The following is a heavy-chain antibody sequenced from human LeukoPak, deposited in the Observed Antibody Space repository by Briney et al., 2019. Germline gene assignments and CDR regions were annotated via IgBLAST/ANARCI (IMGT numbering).Heavy chain of an antibody. CDR3: ARNAVPDRPFSGMDV. V-gene: IGHV1-69*01. CDR1: GGTFSSYA. Sequence: SVKVSCKVSGGTFSSYAISWVRQAPGQGLEWMGGIIPIFGTANYAQKFQGRVTITADESTSTAYMELSSLRSEDTAVYYCARNAVPDRPFSGMDVWGKGPRSPSPQ. CDR2: IIPIFGTA. J-gene: IGHJ6*01. D-gene: IGHD2-2*01.